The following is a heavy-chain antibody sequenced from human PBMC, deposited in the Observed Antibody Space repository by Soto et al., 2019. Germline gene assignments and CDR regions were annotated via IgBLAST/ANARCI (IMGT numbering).Heavy chain of an antibody. CDR1: GGSVSSGSYY. Sequence: QVQLQESGPGLVKPSETRSLTCIVSGGSVSSGSYYWSWIRQPPGKGLEWIGFIYYTGRTSYNPSLKSRVTISVDTSKNQFSLKLSSVTAADTAVYFCATMSSSGYPLDYWGRGTLVTVSS. D-gene: IGHD3-22*01. J-gene: IGHJ4*02. CDR3: ATMSSSGYPLDY. V-gene: IGHV4-61*01. CDR2: IYYTGRT.